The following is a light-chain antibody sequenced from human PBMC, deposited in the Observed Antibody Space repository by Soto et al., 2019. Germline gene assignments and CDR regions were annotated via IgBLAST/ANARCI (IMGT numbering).Light chain of an antibody. V-gene: IGLV2-23*02. CDR3: CSYADCRGV. Sequence: QSALTQPACVSGSPGQSITISCTGTSSDVGSYNLVSWYQQHPGKAPKLMIYEVSKRPSGVSNRFSGSKSGNTASLTISGLQAEDEADYYCCSYADCRGVFGTGTKLTVL. CDR1: SSDVGSYNL. J-gene: IGLJ1*01. CDR2: EVS.